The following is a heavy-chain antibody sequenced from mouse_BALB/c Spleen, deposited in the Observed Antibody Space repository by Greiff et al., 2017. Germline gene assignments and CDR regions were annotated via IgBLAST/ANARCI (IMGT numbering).Heavy chain of an antibody. CDR3: ARKGRSDGGYFDY. Sequence: EVHLVESGGDLVKPGGSLKLSCAASGFTFSSYGMSWVRQTPDKRLEWVATISSGGSYTYYPDSVKGRFTISRDNAKNTLYLQMSSLKSEDTAMYYCARKGRSDGGYFDYWGQGTTLTVSS. CDR1: GFTFSSYG. J-gene: IGHJ2*01. CDR2: ISSGGSYT. V-gene: IGHV5-6*01.